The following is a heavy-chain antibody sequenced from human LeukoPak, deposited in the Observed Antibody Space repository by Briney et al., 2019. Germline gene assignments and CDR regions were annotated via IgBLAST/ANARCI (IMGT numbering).Heavy chain of an antibody. V-gene: IGHV3-53*01. J-gene: IGHJ4*02. CDR1: GFTVSSNY. CDR2: IYSGGST. D-gene: IGHD5-18*01. CDR3: ARDLSGVTGYTYGRGIDY. Sequence: QPGGSLRLSCAASGFTVSSNYMSWVRQAPGKGLEWVSVIYSGGSTYYADSVKGRFTISRDSSKNTLYLQMNSLRVEDTAVYYCARDLSGVTGYTYGRGIDYWGQGTLVTVSS.